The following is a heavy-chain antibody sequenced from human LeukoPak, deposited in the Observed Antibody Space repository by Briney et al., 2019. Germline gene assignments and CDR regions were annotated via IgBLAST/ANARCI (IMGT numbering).Heavy chain of an antibody. CDR1: GFTFSSYA. CDR2: ISGSGGST. CDR3: ATAPYDSSGYYSGY. D-gene: IGHD3-22*01. J-gene: IGHJ4*02. V-gene: IGHV3-23*01. Sequence: GGSLRLSCAASGFTFSSYAMSWVRQAPGKGLEWVSAISGSGGSTYYADSVKGRFTISRDNSKNTLYLQMNSLKTEDTAVYYCATAPYDSSGYYSGYWGQGTLVTVSS.